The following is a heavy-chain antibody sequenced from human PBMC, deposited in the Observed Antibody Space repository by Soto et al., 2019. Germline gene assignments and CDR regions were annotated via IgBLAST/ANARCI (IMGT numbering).Heavy chain of an antibody. CDR2: IPYDGSNK. Sequence: PGGSLRLSCAASGFTFSSYAMHGFRQAPGKGLEWVAVIPYDGSNKYYADSVKGRFTISRDNSKNTLYLQMNSLRAEDTAVYYCARVVRGVITPYGMDVWGQGTTVTVSS. CDR3: ARVVRGVITPYGMDV. J-gene: IGHJ6*02. V-gene: IGHV3-30-3*01. CDR1: GFTFSSYA. D-gene: IGHD3-10*01.